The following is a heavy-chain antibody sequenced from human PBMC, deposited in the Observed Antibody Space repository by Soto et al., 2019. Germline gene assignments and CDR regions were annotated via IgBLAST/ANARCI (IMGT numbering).Heavy chain of an antibody. CDR2: ISSDGSNK. CDR1: GFTFSSYG. J-gene: IGHJ4*02. D-gene: IGHD2-2*01. CDR3: AKERIRTTRRYCSSTSCCQGIDY. V-gene: IGHV3-30*18. Sequence: QVQLVESGGGVVQPGRSLRLSCAASGFTFSSYGMHWVRQAPGKGLEWVAVISSDGSNKYYADSVKGRFTISRDNSKNTLDLQMNSLGAEDTAVYYCAKERIRTTRRYCSSTSCCQGIDYWGQGTLVTVSS.